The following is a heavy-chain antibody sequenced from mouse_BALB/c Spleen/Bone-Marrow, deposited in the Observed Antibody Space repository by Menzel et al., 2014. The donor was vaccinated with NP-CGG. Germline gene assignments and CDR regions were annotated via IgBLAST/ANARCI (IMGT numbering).Heavy chain of an antibody. Sequence: QVHVKQSGPELAKPGASVKMSCKASGYTFTDTWIHWIKQRPGQGLEWIGYINPSTGYAEYNQNFKDKATLTVDKSPSTAYMQLSSLTSEDSAVYYCARDYWGQGTTLTVSS. J-gene: IGHJ2*01. CDR3: ARDY. V-gene: IGHV1-7*01. CDR2: INPSTGYA. CDR1: GYTFTDTW.